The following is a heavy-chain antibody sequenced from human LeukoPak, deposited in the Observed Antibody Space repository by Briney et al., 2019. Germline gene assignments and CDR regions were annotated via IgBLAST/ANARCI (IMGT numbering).Heavy chain of an antibody. CDR3: ASGWNLVY. Sequence: ASVKVSCKASGYTFTSYGISWVRQAPGQGLEWMGWISAYNGNTNYAQKFQGRVTMTRDTSTSTVYMELSSLRSEDTAVYYCASGWNLVYWGQGTLVTVSS. J-gene: IGHJ4*02. V-gene: IGHV1-18*01. D-gene: IGHD6-19*01. CDR2: ISAYNGNT. CDR1: GYTFTSYG.